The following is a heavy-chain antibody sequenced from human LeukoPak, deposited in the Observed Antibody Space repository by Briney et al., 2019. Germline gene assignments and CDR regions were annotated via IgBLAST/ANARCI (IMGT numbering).Heavy chain of an antibody. CDR1: GGSVSRSPYY. Sequence: SETLSLTCTVSGGSVSRSPYYWGWIRQPPGKGLEWIGNIYYSGSTYYNPSLKGRVTISVDTSKNQFSLKVTSVTAADTAVYYCARGGYDSTLGYYYYMDVWGKGTTVTVSS. CDR3: ARGGYDSTLGYYYYMDV. D-gene: IGHD3-22*01. J-gene: IGHJ6*03. V-gene: IGHV4-39*07. CDR2: IYYSGST.